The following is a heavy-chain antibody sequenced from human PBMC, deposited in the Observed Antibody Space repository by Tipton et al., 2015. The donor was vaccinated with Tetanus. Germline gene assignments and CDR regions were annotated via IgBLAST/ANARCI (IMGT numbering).Heavy chain of an antibody. Sequence: GSLRLSCDVSGGPVGSSNWWSWVRQAPGKGLEWIGEIYYSGTTNYNPSLKSRVTISTDKSKNQDSLRLNSVTAADTAVYFCARTPDYYYGMDVWGQGTTVTVSS. J-gene: IGHJ6*02. CDR1: GGPVGSSNW. CDR3: ARTPDYYYGMDV. CDR2: IYYSGTT. V-gene: IGHV4-4*01.